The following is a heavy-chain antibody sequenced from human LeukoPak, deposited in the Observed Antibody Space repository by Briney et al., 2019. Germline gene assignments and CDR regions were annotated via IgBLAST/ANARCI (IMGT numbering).Heavy chain of an antibody. CDR2: ISTYNGNT. CDR1: GYTFTSYG. D-gene: IGHD6-19*01. Sequence: ASVTVSCTASGYTFTSYGISWVRQAPGQGLEWMGWISTYNGNTNYAQKLQGRVTMTTDTSTSTAYMELRSLRSDDTAVYYCARDYSSGWPNFDYWGQGTLVTVSS. V-gene: IGHV1-18*01. J-gene: IGHJ4*02. CDR3: ARDYSSGWPNFDY.